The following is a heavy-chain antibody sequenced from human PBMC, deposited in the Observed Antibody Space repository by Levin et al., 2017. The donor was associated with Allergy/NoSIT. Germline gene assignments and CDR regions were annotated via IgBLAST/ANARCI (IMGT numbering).Heavy chain of an antibody. V-gene: IGHV4-31*03. Sequence: PSETLSLTCTVSGGSISSGGYYWSWIRQHPGKGLEWIGYIYYSGSTYYNPSLKSRVTISVDTSKNQFSLKLTPVTAADTAVYYWAGDLNAYCSSTSCYAFDNWGKGTMVTVSS. CDR1: GGSISSGGYY. D-gene: IGHD2-2*01. CDR2: IYYSGST. CDR3: AGDLNAYCSSTSCYAFDN. J-gene: IGHJ3*02.